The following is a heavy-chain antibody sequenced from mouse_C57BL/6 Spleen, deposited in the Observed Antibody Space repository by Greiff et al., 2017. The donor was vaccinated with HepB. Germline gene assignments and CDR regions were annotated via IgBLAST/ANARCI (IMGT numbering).Heavy chain of an antibody. CDR1: GFTFSDYY. D-gene: IGHD2-12*01. CDR3: ARRLRRYYAMDY. CDR2: ISNGGGST. V-gene: IGHV5-12*01. Sequence: EVQLVESGGGLVQPGGSLKLSCAASGFTFSDYYMYWVRQTPEKRLEWVAYISNGGGSTYYPDTVKGRFTISRDNAKNTLYLQMSRLKSEDTAMYYCARRLRRYYAMDYWGQGTSVTVSS. J-gene: IGHJ4*01.